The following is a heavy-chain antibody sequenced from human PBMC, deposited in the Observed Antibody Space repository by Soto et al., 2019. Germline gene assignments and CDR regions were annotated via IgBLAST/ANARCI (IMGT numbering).Heavy chain of an antibody. CDR3: ARDPYVGAIDY. J-gene: IGHJ4*02. Sequence: EVQLVESGGGLVQPGGSLRLSCGASGLAFSTSWMSWVRQAPGKGLEWVAELNPDGSVKTSVDAVRGRVTISRDNAKNSVSNQMNTPRVEDTDIYDCARDPYVGAIDYWGRGTLVTVSP. CDR2: LNPDGSVK. CDR1: GLAFSTSW. D-gene: IGHD3-16*01. V-gene: IGHV3-7*01.